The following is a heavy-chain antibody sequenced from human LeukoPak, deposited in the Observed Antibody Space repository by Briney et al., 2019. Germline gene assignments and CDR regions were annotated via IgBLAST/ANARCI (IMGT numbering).Heavy chain of an antibody. Sequence: GGSLRLSCAASGFTFTNYAMSWVRQAPGKGLEWVSTINGGDNATFYPDSVKGRFTISRDNSKNTVHLQMNSLRAEDTAVYYCARDSDGSGWYYHYYYGMDVWGQGTTVTVSS. CDR1: GFTFTNYA. CDR2: INGGDNAT. D-gene: IGHD6-19*01. CDR3: ARDSDGSGWYYHYYYGMDV. J-gene: IGHJ6*02. V-gene: IGHV3-23*01.